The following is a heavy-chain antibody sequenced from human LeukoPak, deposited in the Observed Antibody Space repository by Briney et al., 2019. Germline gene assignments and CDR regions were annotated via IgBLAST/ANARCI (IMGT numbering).Heavy chain of an antibody. CDR1: GYTFTSYG. V-gene: IGHV1-18*01. J-gene: IGHJ5*02. CDR3: ARSEQWLVKGQFDP. Sequence: ASVKVSCKASGYTFTSYGIGWVRQAPGQGLEWMGWISAYNGNTNYAQKLQGRVTMTTDTSTSTAYMELRSLRSDDTAVYYCARSEQWLVKGQFDPWGQGTLVTVSS. CDR2: ISAYNGNT. D-gene: IGHD6-19*01.